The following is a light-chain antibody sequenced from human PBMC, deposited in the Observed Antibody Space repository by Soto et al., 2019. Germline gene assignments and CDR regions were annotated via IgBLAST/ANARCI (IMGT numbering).Light chain of an antibody. CDR3: QQRSNWPLT. CDR1: QSVSTY. CDR2: DAS. Sequence: EIVLTQSPAPLSLSPGERATLSCRASQSVSTYFAWYQQKPGQAPRLLIYDASNRATGIPARFSGSGSGTDFTLTISSLEPEDFAVYYCQQRSNWPLTFGQGTKVDIK. J-gene: IGKJ1*01. V-gene: IGKV3-11*01.